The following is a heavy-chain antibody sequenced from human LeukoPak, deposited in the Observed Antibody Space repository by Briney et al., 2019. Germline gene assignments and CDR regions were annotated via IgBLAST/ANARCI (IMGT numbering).Heavy chain of an antibody. J-gene: IGHJ3*01. V-gene: IGHV3-30-3*01. Sequence: PGGSLRLSCAASGFTFSDYAMHWVRQAPGKGLEWVAVLSYGGTNKYYADSVKGLFTISRDNSKNTMFLQMNSLRAEDTAVYHCARDTSVFTNIAFFFWGPGTMVTLSS. D-gene: IGHD2-2*01. CDR2: LSYGGTNK. CDR1: GFTFSDYA. CDR3: ARDTSVFTNIAFFF.